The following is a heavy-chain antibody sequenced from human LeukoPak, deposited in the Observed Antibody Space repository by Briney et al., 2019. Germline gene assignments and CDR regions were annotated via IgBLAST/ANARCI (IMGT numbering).Heavy chain of an antibody. CDR1: GGFITNLDYY. V-gene: IGHV4-61*02. J-gene: IGHJ3*02. Sequence: SETLSLTCTVSGGFITNLDYYWTWIRQPAGKRLEWIGRIYTSGGTNYNPSLKSRVTMSVDRSKNEISLHLASLTAADTALYYCAGRGSSSGTFDIWGPGTLVTVSS. D-gene: IGHD3-10*01. CDR3: AGRGSSSGTFDI. CDR2: IYTSGGT.